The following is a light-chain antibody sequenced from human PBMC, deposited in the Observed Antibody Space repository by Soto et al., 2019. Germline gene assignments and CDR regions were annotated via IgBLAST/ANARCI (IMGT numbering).Light chain of an antibody. CDR2: GAS. CDR3: QHFKSFPIT. CDR1: QSVSSSY. J-gene: IGKJ5*01. V-gene: IGKV3-20*01. Sequence: EIVLTQSPGTLSLSPGERATLSCRASQSVSSSYLAWYQQKPGQAPRLLIYGASSRATGIPDRFSGSGSGTDFTLTISSLQPEDFATYYCQHFKSFPITFGQGTRLEI.